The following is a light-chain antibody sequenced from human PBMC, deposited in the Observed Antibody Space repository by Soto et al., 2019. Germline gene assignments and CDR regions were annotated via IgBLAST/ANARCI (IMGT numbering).Light chain of an antibody. CDR1: QSVSSSY. Sequence: EILLSQSPGTLSLSPGERATLPCRASQSVSSSYLAWYQQKPGQAPRLLIYGASSRATGIPDRFSGSGSGTDFTLTISRLEPEDFAVYYCQKYGSWWTFGQGTRWIS. V-gene: IGKV3-20*01. J-gene: IGKJ1*01. CDR2: GAS. CDR3: QKYGSWWT.